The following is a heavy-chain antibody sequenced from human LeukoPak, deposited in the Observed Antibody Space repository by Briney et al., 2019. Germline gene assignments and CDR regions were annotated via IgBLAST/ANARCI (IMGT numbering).Heavy chain of an antibody. CDR1: GFTFSDYY. Sequence: PGGSLRLSCAASGFTFSDYYMSWIRQAPGKGLEWVSYISSSGSTIYYADSVRGRFTISRDNAKNSLYLQMNSLRAEDTAVYYCARDFGVVMGVYYYGMDVWGQGTTVTVSS. CDR2: ISSSGSTI. J-gene: IGHJ6*02. V-gene: IGHV3-11*01. CDR3: ARDFGVVMGVYYYGMDV. D-gene: IGHD3-3*01.